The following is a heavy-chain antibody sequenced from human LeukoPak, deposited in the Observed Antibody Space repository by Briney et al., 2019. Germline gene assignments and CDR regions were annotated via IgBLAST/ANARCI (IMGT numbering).Heavy chain of an antibody. CDR2: IYYSGST. CDR1: GGSSSSYY. J-gene: IGHJ3*02. CDR3: ARHFKSAFDI. Sequence: SETLSLTCAVYGGSSSSYYWSWIRQPPGKGLEWIGYIYYSGSTNYNPSLKSRVTISVDTSKNQFSLKLSSVTAADTAVYYCARHFKSAFDIWGQGTMVTVSS. V-gene: IGHV4-59*08.